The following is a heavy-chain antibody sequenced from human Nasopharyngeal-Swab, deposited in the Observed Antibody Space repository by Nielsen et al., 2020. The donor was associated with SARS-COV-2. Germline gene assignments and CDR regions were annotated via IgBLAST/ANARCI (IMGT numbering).Heavy chain of an antibody. J-gene: IGHJ3*02. CDR1: GYRFSDYW. Sequence: SCKVSGYRFSDYWIGWVRQRPGKGLEWMGIIYPGDSDTRYSPSFQGQVTISADKSINTAYLQWSSLKASDTAMYYCARTAIEGGYYRGDAFDIWGQGTMVTVSS. CDR3: ARTAIEGGYYRGDAFDI. D-gene: IGHD3-22*01. CDR2: IYPGDSDT. V-gene: IGHV5-51*01.